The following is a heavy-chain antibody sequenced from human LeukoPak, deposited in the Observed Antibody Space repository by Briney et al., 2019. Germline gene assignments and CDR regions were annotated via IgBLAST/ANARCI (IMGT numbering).Heavy chain of an antibody. Sequence: ASVKVSCKASGGTFSSYAISWVRQAPGQGLEWMGGIIPILGIANYAQKFQGRVTITADKSTSTAYMELSSLRSEDTAVYYCARDSPPPVYDYDSSGYYTPWVGDWGQGTLVTVSS. D-gene: IGHD3-22*01. CDR2: IIPILGIA. V-gene: IGHV1-69*10. J-gene: IGHJ4*02. CDR1: GGTFSSYA. CDR3: ARDSPPPVYDYDSSGYYTPWVGD.